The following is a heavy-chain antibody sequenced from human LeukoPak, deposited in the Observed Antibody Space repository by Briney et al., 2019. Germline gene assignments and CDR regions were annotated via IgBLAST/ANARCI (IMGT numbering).Heavy chain of an antibody. J-gene: IGHJ3*02. V-gene: IGHV1-69*06. CDR3: ATASLYSRKDAFDI. CDR2: IIPIFGTA. CDR1: GGTFSSYA. Sequence: ASVKVSCKASGGTFSSYAISWVRQAPGQGLEWMGGIIPIFGTANYAQKFQGRVTMTEDTSTDTAYMELSSLRSEDTAVYYCATASLYSRKDAFDIWGQGTMVTVSS. D-gene: IGHD6-13*01.